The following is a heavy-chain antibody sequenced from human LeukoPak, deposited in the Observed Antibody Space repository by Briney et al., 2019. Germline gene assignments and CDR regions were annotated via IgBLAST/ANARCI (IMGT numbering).Heavy chain of an antibody. CDR2: ISYDGSNK. J-gene: IGHJ3*02. CDR1: GFTFSSYA. CDR3: ARESEASMDI. Sequence: GGSLRLSCAASGFTFSSYAMHWVRQAPGKGLEWVAVISYDGSNKYYADSVKGRFTISRDNSKNTLNLQMNSLRAEDTAVYYCARESEASMDIWGQGTMVTVSS. V-gene: IGHV3-30-3*01.